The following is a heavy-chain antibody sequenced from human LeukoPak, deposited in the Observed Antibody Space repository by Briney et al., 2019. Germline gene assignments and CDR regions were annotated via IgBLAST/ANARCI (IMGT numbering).Heavy chain of an antibody. J-gene: IGHJ4*02. D-gene: IGHD4-17*01. CDR2: ISSSSSYT. CDR3: ARDLLDGDYGDLFDF. V-gene: IGHV3-11*06. CDR1: GFTFSDYY. Sequence: PGGSLRLSCAASGFTFSDYYMSWVRQAPGKGLERVSYISSSSSYTNYADSVKGRFSISRDNAKNSLYLQMNSLRAEDTAVYYCARDLLDGDYGDLFDFWGQGTLVTVSS.